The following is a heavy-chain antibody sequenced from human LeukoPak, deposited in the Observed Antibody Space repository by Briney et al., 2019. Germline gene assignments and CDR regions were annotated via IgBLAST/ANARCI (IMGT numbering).Heavy chain of an antibody. Sequence: GASVKVSCKASGYTFTSYGISWVRQAPGQGLEWMGWISAYNGNTNYAQKLQGRVTMTTDTSTSTAYMELRSLRSDDTAVYYCARDSRYYYDSSGYYYCYYWGQGTLVTVSS. CDR2: ISAYNGNT. J-gene: IGHJ4*02. CDR1: GYTFTSYG. CDR3: ARDSRYYYDSSGYYYCYY. D-gene: IGHD3-22*01. V-gene: IGHV1-18*01.